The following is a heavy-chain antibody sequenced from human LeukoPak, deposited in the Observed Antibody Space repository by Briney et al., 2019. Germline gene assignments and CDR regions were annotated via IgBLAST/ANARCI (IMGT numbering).Heavy chain of an antibody. J-gene: IGHJ6*02. CDR1: GFTFSSYA. V-gene: IGHV3-30*01. Sequence: TGRSLRLSCAASGFTFSSYAMHWVRQAPGKGLEWVAVISYDGSNKYYADSVKGRFTISRNNSKNTLYLQMNSLRAEDTAVYYCARDTARYYYYYGMDVWGQGTTVTVSS. CDR3: ARDTARYYYYYGMDV. CDR2: ISYDGSNK. D-gene: IGHD6-25*01.